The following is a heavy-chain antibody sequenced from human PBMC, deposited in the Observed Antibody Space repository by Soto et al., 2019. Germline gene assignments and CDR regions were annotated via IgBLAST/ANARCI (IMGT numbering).Heavy chain of an antibody. CDR3: AREGYYSGSGSYSPPRYYGMDV. CDR1: GYTFISYG. V-gene: IGHV1-18*01. D-gene: IGHD3-10*01. J-gene: IGHJ6*02. Sequence: QVQLVQSGAEVKKPGSSVKVSCKASGYTFISYGISWVRQAPGQGLEWMGWISAYNDYTNYAQKLQGRVTITTDTSTRIAYVELRSLRSDDTAVYYCAREGYYSGSGSYSPPRYYGMDVWGQGTTVTVSS. CDR2: ISAYNDYT.